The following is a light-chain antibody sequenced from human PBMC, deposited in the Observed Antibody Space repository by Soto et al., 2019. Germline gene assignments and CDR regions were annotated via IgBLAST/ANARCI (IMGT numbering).Light chain of an antibody. CDR3: QQYGSSPYT. CDR2: GAS. J-gene: IGKJ2*01. Sequence: EIVLTQSPGTLSLSPGERTTLSCRASQSVSLNYLAWYQQKPGQTPRLLIYGASNRATGIPDRFSAGGSGTDFTLATTRLEPEDFAVYYCQQYGSSPYTFSQGTKLEIK. V-gene: IGKV3-20*01. CDR1: QSVSLNY.